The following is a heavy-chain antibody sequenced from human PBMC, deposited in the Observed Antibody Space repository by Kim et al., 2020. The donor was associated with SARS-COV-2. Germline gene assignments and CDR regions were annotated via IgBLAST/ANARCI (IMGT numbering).Heavy chain of an antibody. J-gene: IGHJ4*02. CDR3: ARRGLGYCSGGTCQSGFDY. V-gene: IGHV4-30-2*04. Sequence: KSRVTKSVDTSKNQFSLKLSSVTAADTAVYYCARRGLGYCSGGTCQSGFDYWGQGTLVTVSS. D-gene: IGHD2-15*01.